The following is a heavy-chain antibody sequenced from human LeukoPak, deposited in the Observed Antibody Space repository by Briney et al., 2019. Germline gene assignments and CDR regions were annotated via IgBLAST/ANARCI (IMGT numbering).Heavy chain of an antibody. D-gene: IGHD2-21*01. CDR1: GGSISSGSYY. Sequence: PSQTLSLTCTVSGGSISSGSYYWTWIRQSPGKGLEWIGEIHHGGNTNYKPALNSRLTMLLDSAKNQFSLRLSSVTAADTAVYYCARRYSRYYMDVWGKGTTVIVSS. J-gene: IGHJ6*03. CDR2: IHHGGNT. V-gene: IGHV4-39*07. CDR3: ARRYSRYYMDV.